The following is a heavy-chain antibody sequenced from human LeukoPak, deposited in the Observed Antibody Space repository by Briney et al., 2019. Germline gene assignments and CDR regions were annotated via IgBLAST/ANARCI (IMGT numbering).Heavy chain of an antibody. D-gene: IGHD3-16*01. CDR3: ARAVGEDWFDP. CDR2: INPSGGST. V-gene: IGHV1-46*01. CDR1: GYTFTSYY. J-gene: IGHJ5*02. Sequence: ASVKVSCKASGYTFTSYYMHWVRQAPGQGLEWMGIINPSGGSTSYAQKFQGRVTMTRDMSTSTVYMELSSLRSEDTAVYYCARAVGEDWFDPWGQGTLVSVSS.